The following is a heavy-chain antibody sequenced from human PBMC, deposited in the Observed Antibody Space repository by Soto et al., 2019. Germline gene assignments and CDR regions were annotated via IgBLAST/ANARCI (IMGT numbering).Heavy chain of an antibody. Sequence: QITLNESGPTLVKPTQTLTLTCTFSGFSLTTSGVGVGWIRQSPGKAPEWLALIYWDDDKRYRPSLKSRLTITKATSKNQVVLTMANLDPADTATYYCAHRVLRTVFGLVTTTAIYFDFWGQGTPVAVSS. D-gene: IGHD3-3*01. CDR1: GFSLTTSGVG. CDR3: AHRVLRTVFGLVTTTAIYFDF. V-gene: IGHV2-5*02. J-gene: IGHJ4*02. CDR2: IYWDDDK.